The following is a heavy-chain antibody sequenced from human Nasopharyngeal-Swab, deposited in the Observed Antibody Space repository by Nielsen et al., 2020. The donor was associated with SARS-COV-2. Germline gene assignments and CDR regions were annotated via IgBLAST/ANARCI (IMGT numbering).Heavy chain of an antibody. D-gene: IGHD3-10*01. J-gene: IGHJ4*02. CDR2: ISSSSSYT. Sequence: GESLKLSCAASGFTFSDYYMSWIRQAPGKGVEWVSYISSSSSYTNYADSVKGRFTISRDNAKNSLYLQMNSLKAEDTAVYYCARDWRGRYFDYWGQGTLVTVSS. CDR3: ARDWRGRYFDY. V-gene: IGHV3-11*05. CDR1: GFTFSDYY.